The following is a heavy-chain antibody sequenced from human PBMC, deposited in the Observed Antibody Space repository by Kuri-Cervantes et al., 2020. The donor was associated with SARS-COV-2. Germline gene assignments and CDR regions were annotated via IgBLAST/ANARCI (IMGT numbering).Heavy chain of an antibody. CDR3: ARDNWNYPSHDAFDI. Sequence: SVKVSCKASGYTFTSYYMHWVRQAPGQGLEWMGGIIPIFGTANYAQKFQGRVTITTDESTSTAYMELSSLRSEDTAVYYCARDNWNYPSHDAFDIWGQGKMVTVSS. CDR2: IIPIFGTA. J-gene: IGHJ3*02. V-gene: IGHV1-69*05. D-gene: IGHD1-7*01. CDR1: GYTFTSYY.